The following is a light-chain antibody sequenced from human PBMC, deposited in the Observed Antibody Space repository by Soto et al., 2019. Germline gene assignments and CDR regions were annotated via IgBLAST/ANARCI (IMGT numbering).Light chain of an antibody. CDR1: SSAVGNYDY. CDR2: DAS. Sequence: QSVLTQPASVSGSPGQSITISFTGTSSAVGNYDYVSWYQQHPGKVPKLMIYDASNRPSGVSNRFSGSKSGNTASLTISGLQAEDEADYYCISFTTRATYVFGTGTKVTVL. CDR3: ISFTTRATYV. J-gene: IGLJ1*01. V-gene: IGLV2-14*01.